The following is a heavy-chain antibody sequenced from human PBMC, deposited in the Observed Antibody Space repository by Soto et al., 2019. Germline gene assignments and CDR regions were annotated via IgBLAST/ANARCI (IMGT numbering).Heavy chain of an antibody. J-gene: IGHJ6*02. D-gene: IGHD3-9*01. CDR1: GGSISSSSYY. V-gene: IGHV4-39*01. CDR2: IYYSGST. Sequence: SETLSLTCTVSGGSISSSSYYWGWIRQPPGKGLEWIGSIYYSGSTYYNPSLKSRVTISVDTSKNQFSLKLSSVTAADTAVYYCARLTYYDILTGYYMSYGMDVWGQGTTVT. CDR3: ARLTYYDILTGYYMSYGMDV.